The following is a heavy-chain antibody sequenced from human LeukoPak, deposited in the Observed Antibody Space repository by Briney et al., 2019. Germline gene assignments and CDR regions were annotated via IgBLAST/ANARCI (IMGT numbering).Heavy chain of an antibody. CDR3: AKDRLTAAPYYFDY. CDR2: ISGSGGST. CDR1: GFTFSSYA. D-gene: IGHD1-20*01. V-gene: IGHV3-23*01. Sequence: GGSLRLSCAASGFTFSSYAMSWVRQAPGKGLEWVSSISGSGGSTDYADSVKGRFTISRDNSKNTLYLQMDSLSAEDTAVYYCAKDRLTAAPYYFDYWGQGTLVTVSS. J-gene: IGHJ4*02.